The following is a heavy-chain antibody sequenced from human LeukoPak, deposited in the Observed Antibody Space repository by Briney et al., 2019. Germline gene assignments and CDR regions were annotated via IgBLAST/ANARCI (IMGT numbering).Heavy chain of an antibody. D-gene: IGHD3-16*02. J-gene: IGHJ4*02. V-gene: IGHV1-69*05. CDR1: GYTFTSYG. Sequence: WASVKVSCKASGYTFTSYGISWVRQAPGQGLEWMGGIIPIFGTANYAQKFQGRVTITTDESTSTAYMELSSLRSEDTAVYYCAVPHYDYVWGSYRHDYWGQGTLVTVSS. CDR3: AVPHYDYVWGSYRHDY. CDR2: IIPIFGTA.